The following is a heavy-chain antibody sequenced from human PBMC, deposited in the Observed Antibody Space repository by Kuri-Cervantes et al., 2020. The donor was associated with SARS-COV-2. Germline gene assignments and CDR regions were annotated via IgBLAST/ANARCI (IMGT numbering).Heavy chain of an antibody. D-gene: IGHD1-20*01. CDR1: GFTFSNAW. CDR3: ARDLFTHNWNDGSTTPSDAFDI. J-gene: IGHJ3*02. V-gene: IGHV3-15*07. CDR2: IKSKTDGGTT. Sequence: GESLRLSCAASGFTFSNAWMNWVRQAPGKGLEWVGRIKSKTDGGTTDYAAPVQGRFTISRDDSKNTLYLQMNSLRAEDTAVYYCARDLFTHNWNDGSTTPSDAFDIWGQGTTVTVSS.